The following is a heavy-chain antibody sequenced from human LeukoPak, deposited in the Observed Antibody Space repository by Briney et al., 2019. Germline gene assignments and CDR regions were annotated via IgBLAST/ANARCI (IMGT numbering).Heavy chain of an antibody. CDR2: ISSSSSYI. V-gene: IGHV3-21*01. CDR1: GFTFSSYS. D-gene: IGHD6-6*01. J-gene: IGHJ6*02. CDR3: ARLTGYSSSSGYYYGMDL. Sequence: GGSLRLSCAASGFTFSSYSMNWVRQAPGKGLEWVSPISSSSSYIYYADSVKGRFTISRDNAKNSLYLQMNSLRAEDTAVYYCARLTGYSSSSGYYYGMDLWGQGTTVTVSS.